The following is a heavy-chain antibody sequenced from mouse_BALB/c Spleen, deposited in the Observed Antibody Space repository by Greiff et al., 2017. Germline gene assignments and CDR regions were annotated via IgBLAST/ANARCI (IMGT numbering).Heavy chain of an antibody. V-gene: IGHV2-9-2*01. J-gene: IGHJ1*01. CDR1: GFSLTSYD. Sequence: QVQLKESGPGLVAPSQSLSITCTVSGFSLTSYDISWIRQPPGKGLEWLGVIWTGGGTNYNSAFMSRLSISKDNSKSQVFLKMNSLQTDDTAIYYCVREGSSGYGYFDVWGAGTTVTVSS. CDR3: VREGSSGYGYFDV. D-gene: IGHD3-1*01. CDR2: IWTGGGT.